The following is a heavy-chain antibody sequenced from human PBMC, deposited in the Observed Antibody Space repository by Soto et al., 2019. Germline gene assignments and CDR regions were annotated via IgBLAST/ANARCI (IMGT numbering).Heavy chain of an antibody. V-gene: IGHV3-7*04. CDR2: IKEDGSEN. CDR3: ARATGADKEDY. Sequence: EVQLVESGGGLVQPGGSLRLSCAASGFTFSSYWMSWVRQAPGRGLEWVGNIKEDGSENYYVDSVNGRFTVSRDNAKNSLYLQMNSLRAEDTAVYYCARATGADKEDYCGQGTLVTVSS. J-gene: IGHJ4*02. CDR1: GFTFSSYW. D-gene: IGHD3-10*01.